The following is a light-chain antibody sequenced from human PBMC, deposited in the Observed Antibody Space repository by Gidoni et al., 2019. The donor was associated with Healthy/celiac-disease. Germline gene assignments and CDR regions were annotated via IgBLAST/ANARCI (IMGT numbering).Light chain of an antibody. CDR2: WAS. Sequence: DIVMTQSPDSLAVSLCERATINCKSSQSVLYSSNNKNYLAWYQQNPAQPPKLLIYWASTRESGVPDRFSGSGSGTDFTLTISSLQAEDVAVYYCQQYYGTFGQGTKVEIK. CDR3: QQYYGT. J-gene: IGKJ1*01. V-gene: IGKV4-1*01. CDR1: QSVLYSSNNKNY.